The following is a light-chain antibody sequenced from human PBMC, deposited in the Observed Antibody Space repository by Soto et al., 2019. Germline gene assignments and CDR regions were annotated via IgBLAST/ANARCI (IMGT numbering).Light chain of an antibody. V-gene: IGKV3-11*01. CDR3: QQRSNWPPVT. J-gene: IGKJ4*01. CDR1: QSVSRH. Sequence: EVVLTQSPATLSLSPGERATLSCRASQSVSRHLAWYHQKPGQAPRLLILDASDRATGSAARFSGSGSGTYFTLTISSLEPEDVAVYYCQQRSNWPPVTFGGGTKVEIK. CDR2: DAS.